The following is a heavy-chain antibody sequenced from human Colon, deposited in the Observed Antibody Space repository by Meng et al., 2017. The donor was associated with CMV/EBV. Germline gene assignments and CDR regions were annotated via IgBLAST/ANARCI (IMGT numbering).Heavy chain of an antibody. Sequence: SETLSLTCNVSGGSISTYYWTWIRQPPGKGLEWIGNIYYTGSAKYNPSLKSRLTISVDTAKNQFSLKLSSVTAADTAIYYCARADPSVAMYYFDYWGPGTLVIVSS. D-gene: IGHD5-12*01. J-gene: IGHJ4*02. CDR1: GGSISTYY. CDR2: IYYTGSA. CDR3: ARADPSVAMYYFDY. V-gene: IGHV4-59*13.